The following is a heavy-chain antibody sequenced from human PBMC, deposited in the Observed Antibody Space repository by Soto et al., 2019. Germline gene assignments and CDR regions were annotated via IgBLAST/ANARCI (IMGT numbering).Heavy chain of an antibody. CDR1: GGSISSPNFY. CDR2: IYYNGTT. J-gene: IGHJ4*02. CDR3: ARGWGRIFDY. Sequence: SETLSLTCTVSGGSISSPNFYWSWIRQHPGKGLEWIGHIYYNGTTYYNPTLKSRVSISVDTSKNQFSLKLSSVTAADTAVYYCARGWGRIFDYWGQGTLVTVSS. D-gene: IGHD7-27*01. V-gene: IGHV4-31*03.